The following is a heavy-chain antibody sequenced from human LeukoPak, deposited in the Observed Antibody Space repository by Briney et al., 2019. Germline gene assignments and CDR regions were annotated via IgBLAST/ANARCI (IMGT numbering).Heavy chain of an antibody. D-gene: IGHD2-15*01. CDR2: IQYDGSTT. CDR1: GFSFSSYW. CDR3: ARALVAGVTLNALDI. Sequence: GGSLRLSCAASGFSFSSYWMHWVRQVPGKGLVWVARIQYDGSTTNYADSVKGRFTISRDNAKKTLYVQRHSLRAEDTAVYYCARALVAGVTLNALDIWGQGTMVTVSS. J-gene: IGHJ3*02. V-gene: IGHV3-74*01.